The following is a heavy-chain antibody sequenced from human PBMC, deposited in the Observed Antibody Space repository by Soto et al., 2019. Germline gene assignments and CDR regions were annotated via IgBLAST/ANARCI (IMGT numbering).Heavy chain of an antibody. Sequence: SDTLSLTCTVSGGSISSYYWSWIRRPPGKGLEWIGYIYHSGSTYYNPSLKSRVTISVDRSKNQFSLKLSSVTAADTAVYYCARVPDRWGQGTLVTVSS. CDR2: IYHSGST. D-gene: IGHD2-2*01. J-gene: IGHJ5*02. CDR1: GGSISSYY. V-gene: IGHV4-59*12. CDR3: ARVPDR.